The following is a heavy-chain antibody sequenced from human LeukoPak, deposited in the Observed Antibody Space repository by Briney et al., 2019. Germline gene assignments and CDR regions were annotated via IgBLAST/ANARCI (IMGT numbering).Heavy chain of an antibody. CDR1: GFTFSSYG. D-gene: IGHD2-2*01. J-gene: IGHJ4*02. V-gene: IGHV3-33*01. CDR2: IWYDGSNK. Sequence: GGSLRLSCAASGFTFSSYGMHWVRQAPGKGLEWVAVIWYDGSNKYYADSVKGRFTISRDNSKNTLYLQMNSLRAEDTAVYYSARDHRTYCSSTCCYAGIMDYWGQGTLVTISS. CDR3: ARDHRTYCSSTCCYAGIMDY.